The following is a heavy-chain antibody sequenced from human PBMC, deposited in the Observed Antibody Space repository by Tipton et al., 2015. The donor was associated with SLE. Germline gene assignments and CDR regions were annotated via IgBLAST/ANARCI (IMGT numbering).Heavy chain of an antibody. J-gene: IGHJ4*02. Sequence: QLVQSGAEVKKPGESLKISCKASGYVFTTYWIAWVRQMPGKGLEWVGHIRSKTDGATTDYAAPVRGRFTISRDDSKNTLYLQMNSLKTEDTAVYYCTTVTMVVKGWGQGTLVTVSS. D-gene: IGHD4-23*01. CDR1: GYVFTTYW. CDR2: IRSKTDGATT. CDR3: TTVTMVVKG. V-gene: IGHV3-15*01.